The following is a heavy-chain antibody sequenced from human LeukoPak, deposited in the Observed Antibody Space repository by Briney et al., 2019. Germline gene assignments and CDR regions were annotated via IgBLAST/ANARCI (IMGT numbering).Heavy chain of an antibody. CDR2: INPNSGGT. CDR1: GYTFTGYY. J-gene: IGHJ5*02. Sequence: ASVKVSCTASGYTFTGYYMHWVRQAPGQGLEWMGWINPNSGGTNYAQKFQGRVTMTRDTSVSTAYMELSRLRSDDTAVYYCAKDDEGSCTTPTCYKWFDPWGQGTLVTVSS. CDR3: AKDDEGSCTTPTCYKWFDP. V-gene: IGHV1-2*02. D-gene: IGHD2-2*02.